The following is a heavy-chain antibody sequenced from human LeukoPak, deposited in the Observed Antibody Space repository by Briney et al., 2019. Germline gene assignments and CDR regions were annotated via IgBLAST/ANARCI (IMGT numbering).Heavy chain of an antibody. V-gene: IGHV3-48*04. CDR2: ISSSSNTI. J-gene: IGHJ4*02. CDR1: GVTFNYSS. CDR3: AGVPGVGGEDYYFAY. Sequence: GGSLRLSCVASGVTFNYSSGNWVCTTLGEGVTWVSYISSSSNTIYYADSVKGGFTISRDNVKNSLYLQMNSLRAEDTAVYYCAGVPGVGGEDYYFAYWGQGTLVTVYS. D-gene: IGHD1-26*01.